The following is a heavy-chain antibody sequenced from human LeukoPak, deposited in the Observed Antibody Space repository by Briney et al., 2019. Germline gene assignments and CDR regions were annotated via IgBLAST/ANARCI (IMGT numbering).Heavy chain of an antibody. CDR3: ARGGGLDY. Sequence: ASVKVSCTASGYTFTGYYLHWVRQAPGQGLEWMAWINPNSGGTNYAQNFQGRVTVTMDTSISTAYMELSRLRSDDTAVYYCARGGGLDYWGQGTLVTVSS. CDR1: GYTFTGYY. CDR2: INPNSGGT. D-gene: IGHD3-16*01. J-gene: IGHJ4*02. V-gene: IGHV1-2*02.